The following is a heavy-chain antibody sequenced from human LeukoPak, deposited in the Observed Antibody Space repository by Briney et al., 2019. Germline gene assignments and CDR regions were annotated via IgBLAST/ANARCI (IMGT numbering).Heavy chain of an antibody. CDR1: GYTFTSYA. D-gene: IGHD4-17*01. Sequence: ASVKVSCKASGYTFTSYAICWVRQGPGQGLEWMGWISVHSGNTKYAQNFQGKITMTTDTSTSTAYMELRSLRSDDTAVYYCASHKDYGGYFHFDSWGQGTLVTVSS. J-gene: IGHJ4*02. V-gene: IGHV1-18*01. CDR2: ISVHSGNT. CDR3: ASHKDYGGYFHFDS.